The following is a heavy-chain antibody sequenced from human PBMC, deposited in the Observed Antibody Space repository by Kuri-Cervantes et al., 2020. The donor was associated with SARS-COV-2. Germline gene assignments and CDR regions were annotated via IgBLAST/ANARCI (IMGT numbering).Heavy chain of an antibody. D-gene: IGHD6-13*01. Sequence: ESLKISCTVSGGSISSYYWSWIRQPPGKGLEWIGYIYYSGSTNYNPSLKSRVTISVVTSKNQFSLKLSSVTAADTAVYYCARDHGSFRITAAGIDAFDIWGQGTMVTVSS. CDR3: ARDHGSFRITAAGIDAFDI. V-gene: IGHV4-59*01. J-gene: IGHJ3*02. CDR1: GGSISSYY. CDR2: IYYSGST.